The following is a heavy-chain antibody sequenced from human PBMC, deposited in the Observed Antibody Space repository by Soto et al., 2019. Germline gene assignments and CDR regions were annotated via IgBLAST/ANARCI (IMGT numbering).Heavy chain of an antibody. J-gene: IGHJ6*03. CDR1: GGSISSYY. Sequence: SETLSLTCTVSGGSISSYYWSWIRQPPGKGLEWIGYIYYSGSTNYNPSLKSRVTISVDTSKNQFSLKLSSVTAADTAVYYCARVVTTGTTLKLPYYYYYYMDVWGKGTTVTVSS. V-gene: IGHV4-59*01. CDR3: ARVVTTGTTLKLPYYYYYYMDV. CDR2: IYYSGST. D-gene: IGHD1-1*01.